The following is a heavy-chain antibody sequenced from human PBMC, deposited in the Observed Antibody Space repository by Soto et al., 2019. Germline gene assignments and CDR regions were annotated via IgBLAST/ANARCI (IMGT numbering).Heavy chain of an antibody. Sequence: GESLKISCKGSGYFFSSQWIAWVRLMPGKGLEWMGIIHPGDSDTRYSPSFQGQVTISVDGSINTAYLQSRSLEASDTAVYYCASPGQNRDRLLAFWGQGPQVTVSS. CDR2: IHPGDSDT. CDR1: GYFFSSQW. D-gene: IGHD6-25*01. V-gene: IGHV5-51*01. CDR3: ASPGQNRDRLLAF. J-gene: IGHJ4*02.